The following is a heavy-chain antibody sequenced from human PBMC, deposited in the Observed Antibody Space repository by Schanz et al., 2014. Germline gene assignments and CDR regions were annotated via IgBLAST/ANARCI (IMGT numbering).Heavy chain of an antibody. J-gene: IGHJ4*02. CDR2: ISYDGRSK. V-gene: IGHV3-30*04. Sequence: QVQLVDSGGCVVQPWRSLRLSCAASGFKFSIYAMHWVRQAPGKGLEWVAVISYDGRSKDYADSVKGRFTISRDNSKNTVFLQMNSLRGEDTAVYYCASADYTNYFDYWGQGTLVTVSS. CDR3: ASADYTNYFDY. CDR1: GFKFSIYA. D-gene: IGHD4-4*01.